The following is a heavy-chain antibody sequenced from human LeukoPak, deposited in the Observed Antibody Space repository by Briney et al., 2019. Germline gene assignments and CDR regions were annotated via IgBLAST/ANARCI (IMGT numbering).Heavy chain of an antibody. V-gene: IGHV4-34*01. CDR2: INHSGST. Sequence: PSETLSLTCAVYGGSFSGYYWSWIRKPPGKGLEWIREINHSGSTNYNPSLKSRVTISVDTSKNQFSLKLSSVTAADTAVYYCARGIISVGARTRGHWFDPWGQGTLVTVSS. CDR3: ARGIISVGARTRGHWFDP. J-gene: IGHJ5*02. D-gene: IGHD1-26*01. CDR1: GGSFSGYY.